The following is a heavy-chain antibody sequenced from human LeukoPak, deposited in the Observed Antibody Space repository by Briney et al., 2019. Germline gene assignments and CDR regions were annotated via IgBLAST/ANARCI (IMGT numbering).Heavy chain of an antibody. Sequence: GGSLRRSGAASGFNFSNFEMNWVRQAPEKGLEGVSYISSSGTTISCADSVKGRFSISRDNVENSLFLQMTGLRAEDTAVYFCASYGSGSLWGQGTLVTVSS. CDR2: ISSSGTTI. CDR3: ASYGSGSL. CDR1: GFNFSNFE. V-gene: IGHV3-48*03. J-gene: IGHJ4*02. D-gene: IGHD3-10*01.